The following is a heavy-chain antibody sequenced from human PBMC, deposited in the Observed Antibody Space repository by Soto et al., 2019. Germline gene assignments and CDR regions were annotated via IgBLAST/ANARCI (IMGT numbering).Heavy chain of an antibody. D-gene: IGHD4-4*01. V-gene: IGHV3-33*01. CDR1: GLPLRDTG. Sequence: PGGFWRFSGVTSGLPLRDTGLHWVRRAPGKGWGRVAMISIDGSTTHYAESVKRRFTISRDPSKNTLYLQMTSLRAENAAVYYCVRDLEDFANYKLYYGMGVWGQGTTVTVSS. J-gene: IGHJ6*02. CDR3: VRDLEDFANYKLYYGMGV. CDR2: ISIDGSTT.